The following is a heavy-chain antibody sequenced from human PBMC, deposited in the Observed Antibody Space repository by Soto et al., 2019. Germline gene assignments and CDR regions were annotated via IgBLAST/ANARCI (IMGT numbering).Heavy chain of an antibody. CDR2: ISSRSSYT. V-gene: IGHV3-11*06. CDR1: VFTFSDYY. Sequence: LRLSCAASVFTFSDYYMSWIRQAPGKGLEWVSHISSRSSYTNYADSVKGRFTISRDNAKNTLYLQMNRLRADDTAVYYCARDHSLGGYCYGKFDCWGQGTLVTVSS. D-gene: IGHD5-18*01. CDR3: ARDHSLGGYCYGKFDC. J-gene: IGHJ4*02.